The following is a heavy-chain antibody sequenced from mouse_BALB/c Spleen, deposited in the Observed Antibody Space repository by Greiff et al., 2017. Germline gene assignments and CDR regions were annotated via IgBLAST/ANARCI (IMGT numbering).Heavy chain of an antibody. Sequence: VQLQQPGAELVMPGASVKMSCKASGYTFTDYWMHWVKQRPGQGLEWIGAIDTSDSYTSYNQKFKGKATLTVDESSSTAYMQLSSLTSEDSAVYYCARWGLRRRGYAMDYWGQGTSVTVSS. D-gene: IGHD2-4*01. CDR3: ARWGLRRRGYAMDY. CDR1: GYTFTDYW. J-gene: IGHJ4*01. CDR2: IDTSDSYT. V-gene: IGHV1-69*01.